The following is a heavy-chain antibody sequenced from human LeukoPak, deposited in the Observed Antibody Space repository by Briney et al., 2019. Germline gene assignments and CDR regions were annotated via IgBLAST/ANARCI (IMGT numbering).Heavy chain of an antibody. V-gene: IGHV4-4*09. CDR1: GGSISSYY. D-gene: IGHD7-27*01. J-gene: IGHJ6*03. CDR3: ARIARWGYSYMDV. CDR2: IYTSGRT. Sequence: SETLSLTCTVSGGSISSYYWSWIRQPPGKGLEWIGYIYTSGRTNYNPSLKSRVTISVDTSKNHFSLKLSSVTAADTAVYYCARIARWGYSYMDVWGKGTTVIVSS.